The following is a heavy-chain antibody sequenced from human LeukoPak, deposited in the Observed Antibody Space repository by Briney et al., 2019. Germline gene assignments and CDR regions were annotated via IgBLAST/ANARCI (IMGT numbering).Heavy chain of an antibody. CDR3: ARLKDDVTKLDY. CDR1: GFTFGRYW. CDR2: INQGGSRL. V-gene: IGHV3-7*01. J-gene: IGHJ4*02. Sequence: GGSLRLSCAGSGFTFGRYWMSWVRQAPGKGLEWVASINQGGSRLHYLDSVTGRFIISRDDAQNSLFLQMTRLRVDDTAVYRCARLKDDVTKLDYWGQGTLVSVSS. D-gene: IGHD2-8*01.